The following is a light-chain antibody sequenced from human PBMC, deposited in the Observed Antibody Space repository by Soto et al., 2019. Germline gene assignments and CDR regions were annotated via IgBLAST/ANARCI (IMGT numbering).Light chain of an antibody. V-gene: IGLV2-14*01. CDR2: EVI. Sequence: QSALTQPASVSGSPGQSITISCTGTSSDVGGYNYVSWYQQHPGKAPKLMIYEVIHRPSGVSNRFSGSKSAITASLTISGLQVEDEADYFCSSYSSTTTREVFGTGTKVTVL. CDR3: SSYSSTTTREV. CDR1: SSDVGGYNY. J-gene: IGLJ1*01.